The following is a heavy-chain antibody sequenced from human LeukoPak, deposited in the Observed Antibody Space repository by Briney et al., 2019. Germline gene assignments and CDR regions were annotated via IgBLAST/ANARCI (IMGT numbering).Heavy chain of an antibody. D-gene: IGHD2-2*01. CDR2: IYYSGST. CDR1: GGSISSYY. J-gene: IGHJ4*02. Sequence: SETLSLTCTVSGGSISSYYWSWIRQPPGKGLEWIGYIYYSGSTYYNPSLKSRVTISVDTSKNQFSLKLSSVTAADTAVYYCAAARRYDPDYWGQGTLVTVSS. CDR3: AAARRYDPDY. V-gene: IGHV4-59*06.